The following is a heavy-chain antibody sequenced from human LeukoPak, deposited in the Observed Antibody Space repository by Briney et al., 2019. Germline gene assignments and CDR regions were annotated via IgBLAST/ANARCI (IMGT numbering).Heavy chain of an antibody. CDR1: GGSFSSGSYY. Sequence: SETLSLTCTVSGGSFSSGSYYWSWIRQPPGKGLEWIGYIYYSGSTNYNPSLKSRVTISVDTSKNQFSLKLSSVTAADTAVYYCARGTAAAAYNWFDPWGQGTLVTVSS. CDR3: ARGTAAAAYNWFDP. CDR2: IYYSGST. V-gene: IGHV4-61*01. J-gene: IGHJ5*02. D-gene: IGHD6-13*01.